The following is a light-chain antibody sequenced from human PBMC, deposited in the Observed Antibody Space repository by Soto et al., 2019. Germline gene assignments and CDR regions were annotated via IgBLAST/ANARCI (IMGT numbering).Light chain of an antibody. V-gene: IGKV1-33*01. CDR3: QQHDGRPTMT. J-gene: IGKJ5*01. CDR2: AVS. Sequence: IQLTQSPSSLSASVGETVTITCRASQDIDNSLNWYQHKPGKAPKLLVYAVSFLETGVPSRFSGRGSGTVFSLTINSLQSDEFATYYCQQHDGRPTMTFGQGTRLDSK. CDR1: QDIDNS.